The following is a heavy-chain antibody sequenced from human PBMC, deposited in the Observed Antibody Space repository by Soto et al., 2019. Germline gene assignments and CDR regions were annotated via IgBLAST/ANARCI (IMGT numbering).Heavy chain of an antibody. Sequence: ASVKVSCKASGYTFTSYDINWVRQATGQGLEWMGWMNPNSGNTGCAQKFQGRVTMTRNTSISTAYMELSSLRSEDTAVYYCAGGAAGTGYFDYWGQGTLVTVSS. CDR3: AGGAAGTGYFDY. J-gene: IGHJ4*02. V-gene: IGHV1-8*01. D-gene: IGHD6-13*01. CDR1: GYTFTSYD. CDR2: MNPNSGNT.